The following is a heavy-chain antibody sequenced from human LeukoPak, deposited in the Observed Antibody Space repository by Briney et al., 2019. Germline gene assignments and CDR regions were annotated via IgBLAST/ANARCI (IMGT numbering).Heavy chain of an antibody. D-gene: IGHD3-3*01. V-gene: IGHV4-59*01. CDR2: IYYSGNT. CDR3: ARGGVISHYYYYMDV. CDR1: GGSITSYY. Sequence: SETLSLTCTVSGGSITSYYWSWIRQPPGKGLEWIGYIYYSGNTNYNPSLKSRVTISVDTSKNQFSLKLSSVTAADTAVYYCARGGVISHYYYYMDVWGKGTTVTISS. J-gene: IGHJ6*03.